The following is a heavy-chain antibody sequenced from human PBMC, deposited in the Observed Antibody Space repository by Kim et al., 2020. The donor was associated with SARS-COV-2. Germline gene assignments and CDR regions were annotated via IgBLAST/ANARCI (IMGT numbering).Heavy chain of an antibody. D-gene: IGHD3-22*01. V-gene: IGHV4-34*01. J-gene: IGHJ6*02. CDR2: INHSGST. Sequence: SETLSLTCAVYGGSFSGYYWSWIRQPPGKGLEWIGEINHSGSTNYNPSLKSRVTISVDTSKNQFSLKLSSVTAADTAVYYCARTYSSGYYRYYYYYGMDVWGQGTTVTVSS. CDR1: GGSFSGYY. CDR3: ARTYSSGYYRYYYYYGMDV.